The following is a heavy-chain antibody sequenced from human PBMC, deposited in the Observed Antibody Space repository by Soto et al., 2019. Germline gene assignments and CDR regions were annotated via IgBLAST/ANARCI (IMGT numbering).Heavy chain of an antibody. D-gene: IGHD1-26*01. CDR2: INGRGNYI. J-gene: IGHJ4*02. Sequence: GGSLRLSCASSGFTFSTYTMNWVRQAPGKGLEWVTSINGRGNYIYYAESVKGRFTISRDNAKNSLYLQMDRLRAEDTALYYCVREDGKVGANSAFDYWGLGALVTVSS. V-gene: IGHV3-21*01. CDR1: GFTFSTYT. CDR3: VREDGKVGANSAFDY.